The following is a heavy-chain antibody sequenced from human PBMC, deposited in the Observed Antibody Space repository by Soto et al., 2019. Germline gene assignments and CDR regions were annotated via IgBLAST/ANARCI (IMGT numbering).Heavy chain of an antibody. CDR2: VSYSGNT. CDR3: ARSLDSSSYSPPDY. CDR1: GGSINSYY. V-gene: IGHV4-59*01. D-gene: IGHD3-22*01. J-gene: IGHJ4*02. Sequence: SETLSLTCTVSGGSINSYYWSWIRQPPGKGLEWIGYVSYSGNTNYNPSLKSRVTVSVDTSKNEFSLKLSSVTAADTAVYYCARSLDSSSYSPPDYWGQGTLVTVSS.